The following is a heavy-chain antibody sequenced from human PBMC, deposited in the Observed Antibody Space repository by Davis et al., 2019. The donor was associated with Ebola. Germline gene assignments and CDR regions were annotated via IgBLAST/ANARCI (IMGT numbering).Heavy chain of an antibody. V-gene: IGHV1-18*01. CDR2: ISAYNGNT. Sequence: ASAKVSCNASGYTFTSYGISWVRQAPGQGLEWMGWISAYNGNTNYAQKLQGRVTMTTDTSTSTAYMELSSLRSEDTAVYYCASESKYYYGMDVWGQGTTVTVSS. CDR1: GYTFTSYG. CDR3: ASESKYYYGMDV. J-gene: IGHJ6*02.